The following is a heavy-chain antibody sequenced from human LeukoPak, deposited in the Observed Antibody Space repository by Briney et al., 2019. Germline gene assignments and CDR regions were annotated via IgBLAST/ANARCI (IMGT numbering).Heavy chain of an antibody. Sequence: GEPLKISCEGSGYSFTSYWIGWVRQMPGKGLEWMGIIYPGDSDTRYSPSFQGQVTISADKSISTAYLQWSSLKASDTAMYYCASTGGATTTGDAFDIWGQGTMVTVSS. CDR3: ASTGGATTTGDAFDI. CDR2: IYPGDSDT. D-gene: IGHD1-26*01. V-gene: IGHV5-51*01. J-gene: IGHJ3*02. CDR1: GYSFTSYW.